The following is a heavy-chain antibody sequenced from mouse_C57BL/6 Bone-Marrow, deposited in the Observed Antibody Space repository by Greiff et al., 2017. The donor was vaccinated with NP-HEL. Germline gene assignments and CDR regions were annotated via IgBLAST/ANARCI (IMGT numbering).Heavy chain of an antibody. Sequence: QVQLQQSGPELVKPGASVKISCKASGYAFSSSWMNWVKQRPGKGLEWIGRIYPGDGDTNYNGKFKGKATLTADKSSSTAYMQLSSLTSEDSAVYFCASPPYGNYFFDYWGQGTTLTVSS. CDR1: GYAFSSSW. D-gene: IGHD2-1*01. CDR2: IYPGDGDT. CDR3: ASPPYGNYFFDY. V-gene: IGHV1-82*01. J-gene: IGHJ2*01.